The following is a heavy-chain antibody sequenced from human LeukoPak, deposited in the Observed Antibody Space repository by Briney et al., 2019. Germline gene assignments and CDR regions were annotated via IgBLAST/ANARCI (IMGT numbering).Heavy chain of an antibody. Sequence: GGSLRLSCAASGSNFNSYTMNWVRQAPGKGLEWVSSISSSGIYIYYADSVKGRFTISRDNSKNTLYLQMNSLRAEDTAVYYCAKRQLWLRGAIDYWGQGTLVTVSS. CDR1: GSNFNSYT. CDR2: ISSSGIYI. J-gene: IGHJ4*02. V-gene: IGHV3-21*04. CDR3: AKRQLWLRGAIDY. D-gene: IGHD5-18*01.